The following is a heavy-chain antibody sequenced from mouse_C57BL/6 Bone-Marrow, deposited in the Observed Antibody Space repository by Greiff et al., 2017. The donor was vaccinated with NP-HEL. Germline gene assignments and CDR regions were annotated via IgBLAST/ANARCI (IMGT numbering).Heavy chain of an antibody. CDR3: TTRADYYGSSSHWYFDV. V-gene: IGHV14-4*01. Sequence: EVQLQQSGAELVRPGASVKLSCTASGFNIKDDYMHWVKQRPEQGLEWIGWIDPENGDTEYASKFQGKATITADTSSNTAYLQLSSLTSEDTAVYYCTTRADYYGSSSHWYFDVWGTGTTVTVSS. CDR1: GFNIKDDY. D-gene: IGHD1-1*01. CDR2: IDPENGDT. J-gene: IGHJ1*03.